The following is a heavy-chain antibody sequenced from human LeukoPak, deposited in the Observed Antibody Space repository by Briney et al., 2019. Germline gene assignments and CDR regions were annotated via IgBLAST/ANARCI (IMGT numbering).Heavy chain of an antibody. J-gene: IGHJ3*02. CDR3: ASTPLVGVDAFDI. CDR2: IYYSGST. D-gene: IGHD1-26*01. Sequence: SETLSLTCTVSGGSISSYYWSWIRQPPGKGLEWIGYIYYSGSTNYNPSLKSRVTISVDTSKNQSSLKLSSVTAADTAVYYCASTPLVGVDAFDIWGQGTMVTVSS. V-gene: IGHV4-59*08. CDR1: GGSISSYY.